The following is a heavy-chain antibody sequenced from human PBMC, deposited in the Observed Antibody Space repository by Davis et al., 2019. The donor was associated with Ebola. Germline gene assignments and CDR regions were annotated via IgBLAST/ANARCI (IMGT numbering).Heavy chain of an antibody. CDR3: ARDKGGSYYPFDY. J-gene: IGHJ4*02. CDR1: GGSFSGYY. Sequence: MPSETLSLTCAVYGGSFSGYYWSWIRQPPGKGLEWIGEINHSGSTNYNPSLKSRVTISVDTSKNQFSLKLNSVTAADTAVYYCARDKGGSYYPFDYWGQGALVTVSS. D-gene: IGHD1-26*01. V-gene: IGHV4-34*01. CDR2: INHSGST.